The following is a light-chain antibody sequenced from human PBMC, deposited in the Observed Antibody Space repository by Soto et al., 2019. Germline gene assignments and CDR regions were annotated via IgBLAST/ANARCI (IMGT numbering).Light chain of an antibody. Sequence: IQMTQSPSTLSASVGDRVTLTCRASQTISNWLAWYQQKPGKAPKLLIYKASTLESAVPSRFSGTGSGTEFTLTISGLQPEDFATYYCQHYNSYSEAFGQGTKVDIK. J-gene: IGKJ1*01. V-gene: IGKV1-5*03. CDR1: QTISNW. CDR2: KAS. CDR3: QHYNSYSEA.